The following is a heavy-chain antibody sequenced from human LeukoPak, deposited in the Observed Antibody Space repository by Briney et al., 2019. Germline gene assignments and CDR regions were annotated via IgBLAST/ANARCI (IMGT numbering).Heavy chain of an antibody. D-gene: IGHD2-2*02. CDR1: GGSISSSSYY. CDR3: ARLERIVVVVPAAIWVDY. CDR2: IYYSGST. J-gene: IGHJ4*02. Sequence: SETLSLTCTVSGGSISSSSYYWGWIRQPPGKGLEWIGSIYYSGSTYYNPSLKSRVTISVDTSKNQFSLKLSSVTAADTAVYYCARLERIVVVVPAAIWVDYWGQGTLVTVSS. V-gene: IGHV4-39*01.